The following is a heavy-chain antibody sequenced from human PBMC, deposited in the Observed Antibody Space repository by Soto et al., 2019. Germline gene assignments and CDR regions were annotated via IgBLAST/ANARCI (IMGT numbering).Heavy chain of an antibody. CDR2: ICYSGST. CDR3: AREDSGLFDY. J-gene: IGHJ4*02. Sequence: PSETLSLTCTVSGDSICSADYCWSWIRQPPGKGLEWIGYICYSGSTYYNPSLKSRTTMSVDTSKKQFSLTLTSVTAADTAVYYCAREDSGLFDYWGQGSLVTVSS. V-gene: IGHV4-30-4*01. D-gene: IGHD6-19*01. CDR1: GDSICSADYC.